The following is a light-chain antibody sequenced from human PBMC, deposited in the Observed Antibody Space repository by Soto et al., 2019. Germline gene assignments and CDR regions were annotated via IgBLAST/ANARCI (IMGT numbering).Light chain of an antibody. CDR3: SSYTSSSTYV. Sequence: QSALTQPASVSGSPGQSTTMSCTGTSSDVGAYNYVSWYQQHPGKAPKLMIYDVSNRPSGVSNRFSGSKSGNTASLTISGLQAEDEADYYCSSYTSSSTYVFGTGTKLTVL. J-gene: IGLJ1*01. CDR1: SSDVGAYNY. V-gene: IGLV2-14*01. CDR2: DVS.